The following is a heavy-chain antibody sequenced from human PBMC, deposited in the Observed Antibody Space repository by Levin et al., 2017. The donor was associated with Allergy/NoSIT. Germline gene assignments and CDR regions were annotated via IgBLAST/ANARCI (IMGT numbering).Heavy chain of an antibody. CDR1: GYTFTSYY. CDR3: ARDIGAKGVRGVIITYYFDY. J-gene: IGHJ4*02. Sequence: ASVKVSCKASGYTFTSYYMHWVRQAPGQGLEWMGIINPSGGSTSYAQKFQGRVTMTRDTSTSTVYMELSSLRSEDTAVYYCARDIGAKGVRGVIITYYFDYWGQGTLVTVSS. D-gene: IGHD3-10*01. V-gene: IGHV1-46*01. CDR2: INPSGGST.